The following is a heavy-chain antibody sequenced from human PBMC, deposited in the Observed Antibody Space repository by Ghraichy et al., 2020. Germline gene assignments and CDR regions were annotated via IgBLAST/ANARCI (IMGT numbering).Heavy chain of an antibody. D-gene: IGHD3-16*01. V-gene: IGHV4-39*01. J-gene: IGHJ5*02. CDR2: IYYSGNT. CDR3: ARHKPTFGGHWFDP. Sequence: SETLSLTCTVSGGSISSGSYYWGWIRQPPGKGLEWIGSIYYSGNTYYNPSLKSRVTISVDTSKNQFSLRLSSVTAADTAVYYCARHKPTFGGHWFDPWGQGTLVTVSS. CDR1: GGSISSGSYY.